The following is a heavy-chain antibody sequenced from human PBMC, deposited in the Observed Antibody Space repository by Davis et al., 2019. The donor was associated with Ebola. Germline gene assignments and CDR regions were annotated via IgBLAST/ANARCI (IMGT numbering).Heavy chain of an antibody. V-gene: IGHV1-18*04. Sequence: AASVKVSCKASGYTFTSYGISWVRQAPGQGLEWMGWISAYNGNTNYAQKLQGRVTMTTDTSTSTAYMELRSLRSDDTAVYYCARGGYRSSTSCYSYYYYYGMDVWGKGTTVTVSS. CDR3: ARGGYRSSTSCYSYYYYYGMDV. CDR1: GYTFTSYG. CDR2: ISAYNGNT. D-gene: IGHD2-2*01. J-gene: IGHJ6*04.